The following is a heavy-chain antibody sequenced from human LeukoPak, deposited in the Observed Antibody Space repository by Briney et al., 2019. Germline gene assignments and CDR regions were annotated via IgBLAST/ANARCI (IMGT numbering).Heavy chain of an antibody. CDR2: IDKDGSEK. V-gene: IGHV3-7*03. J-gene: IGHJ3*02. CDR1: GFTFSSYG. D-gene: IGHD2-15*01. Sequence: PGRSLRLSCAASGFTFSSYGMHWVRQAPGKGLEWVANIDKDGSEKNYVDSVKGRFTISRDNAKYALNLQMNSLRAEDTALYYCTLYCSGNKCHDAFDIWGQGTMVTVSS. CDR3: TLYCSGNKCHDAFDI.